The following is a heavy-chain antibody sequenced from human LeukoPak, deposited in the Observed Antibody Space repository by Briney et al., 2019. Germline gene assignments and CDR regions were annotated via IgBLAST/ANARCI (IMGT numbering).Heavy chain of an antibody. D-gene: IGHD6-6*01. CDR3: ARGVGSIAGPY. Sequence: SETLSLTCTVSGGSLSSGSYYWRWLRQPAGKGLEWIGRIYTSGSTNYNSSLKSRVTISVDTSKNQISLKLTSVTAADTAVYYCARGVGSIAGPYWGQGTLVIVSS. CDR1: GGSLSSGSYY. CDR2: IYTSGST. V-gene: IGHV4-61*02. J-gene: IGHJ4*02.